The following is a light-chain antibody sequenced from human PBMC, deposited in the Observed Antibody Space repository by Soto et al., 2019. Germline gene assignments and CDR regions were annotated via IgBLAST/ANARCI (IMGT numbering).Light chain of an antibody. Sequence: VLTQPASVSGSPGQSITISCTGTSSDVGSYNLVSWYQQHPGKAPKLMIYEGSKRPSGVSNRFSGSKSGNTASLTISGLQAEDEADYYCCSYAGSSTSVFGTGTKVTVL. CDR3: CSYAGSSTSV. J-gene: IGLJ1*01. CDR2: EGS. CDR1: SSDVGSYNL. V-gene: IGLV2-23*01.